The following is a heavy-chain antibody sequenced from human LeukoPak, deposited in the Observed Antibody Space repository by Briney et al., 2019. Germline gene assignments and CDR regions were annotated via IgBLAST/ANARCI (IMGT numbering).Heavy chain of an antibody. D-gene: IGHD3-3*01. CDR2: IYSSGST. Sequence: SETLSLTCSVSGDSISNNYWSWIRQPAGKGLEWIGRIYSSGSTNYNPSLQRRVTMSVDTSKNQFSLKLSSVTAADTAVYYCARDPTYYDFWSGPWDYWGQGTLVTVSS. V-gene: IGHV4-4*07. CDR1: GDSISNNY. CDR3: ARDPTYYDFWSGPWDY. J-gene: IGHJ4*02.